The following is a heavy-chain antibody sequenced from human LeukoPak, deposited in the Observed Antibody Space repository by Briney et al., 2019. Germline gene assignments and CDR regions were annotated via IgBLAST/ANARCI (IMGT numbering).Heavy chain of an antibody. CDR1: GFTFSSYA. Sequence: GGSLRLSCAASGFTFSSYAMHWVRQAPGKGLEWVAVIWYDGGNEFYADSVKGRFTISRDNSKNTLYLQMNSLRAEDTAVYYCARGPERTGVGTRYYYDMDVWGQGTTVTVSS. J-gene: IGHJ6*02. V-gene: IGHV3-33*01. CDR2: IWYDGGNE. D-gene: IGHD2-8*01. CDR3: ARGPERTGVGTRYYYDMDV.